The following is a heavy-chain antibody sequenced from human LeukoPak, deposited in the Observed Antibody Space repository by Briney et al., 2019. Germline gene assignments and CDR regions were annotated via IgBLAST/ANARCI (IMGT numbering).Heavy chain of an antibody. Sequence: SVKVSCKASGGTFISYAISWVRQAPGQGLEWMGGIIPIFGTANYAQKFQGRVTITADESTSTAYMELSSLRSEDTAVYYCARGLNCSSTSCYLDYFDYWGQGTLVTVSS. J-gene: IGHJ4*02. V-gene: IGHV1-69*01. CDR3: ARGLNCSSTSCYLDYFDY. CDR1: GGTFISYA. CDR2: IIPIFGTA. D-gene: IGHD2-2*01.